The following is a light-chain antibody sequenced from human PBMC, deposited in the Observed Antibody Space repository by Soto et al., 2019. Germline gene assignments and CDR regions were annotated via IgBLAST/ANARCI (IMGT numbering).Light chain of an antibody. J-gene: IGLJ2*01. CDR2: SNN. CDR1: SSNIGSNN. V-gene: IGLV1-44*01. Sequence: QSALTQPPSASGTPGQRVTISCSGSSSNIGSNNVNWYQQLPGTAPKLLIFSNNQRPSGVPDRFSGSKSATSASLAISGLQSEDEADYYCAAWDDSVTAVVIGGGTQLTVL. CDR3: AAWDDSVTAVV.